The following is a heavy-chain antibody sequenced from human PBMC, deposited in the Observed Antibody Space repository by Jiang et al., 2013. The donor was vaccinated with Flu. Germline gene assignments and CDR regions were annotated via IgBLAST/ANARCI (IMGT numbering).Heavy chain of an antibody. CDR2: IYTSGST. J-gene: IGHJ3*02. CDR1: GGSISSYY. Sequence: ETLSLTCTVSGGSISSYYWSWIRQPAGKGLEWIGRIYTSGSTNYNPSLKSRVTMSVDTSKNQFSLKLSSVTAADTAVYYCVSYGSGIRRAFDIWGQGTMVTVSS. CDR3: VSYGSGIRRAFDI. V-gene: IGHV4-4*07. D-gene: IGHD3-10*01.